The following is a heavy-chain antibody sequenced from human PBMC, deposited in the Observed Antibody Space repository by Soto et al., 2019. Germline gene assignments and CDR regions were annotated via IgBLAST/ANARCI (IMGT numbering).Heavy chain of an antibody. V-gene: IGHV6-1*01. Sequence: SQTLSLTCVISGDSVSSNSAAWNWIRQSPSRGLEWLGRTYYRSKWYKEYAASVKSRITINPDTSRNQFSLQLNSVSPEDTAVYYCARTVGWLDPWGQGSLVTVSS. CDR3: ARTVGWLDP. CDR1: GDSVSSNSAA. J-gene: IGHJ5*02. CDR2: TYYRSKWYK. D-gene: IGHD1-26*01.